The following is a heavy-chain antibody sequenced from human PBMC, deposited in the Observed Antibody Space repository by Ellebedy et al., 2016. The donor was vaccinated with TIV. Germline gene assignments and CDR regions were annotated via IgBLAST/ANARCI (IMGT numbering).Heavy chain of an antibody. CDR3: ASLMVRGVRIIDY. CDR2: ISSSSSTI. J-gene: IGHJ4*02. Sequence: GESLKISCAASGFTFSDYYMNWVRQAPGKGLEWVSYISSSSSTIYYADSVKGRFTISRDNAKNSLYLQMNSLRAEDTAVYYCASLMVRGVRIIDYWGQGTLVTVSS. V-gene: IGHV3-11*04. CDR1: GFTFSDYY. D-gene: IGHD3-10*01.